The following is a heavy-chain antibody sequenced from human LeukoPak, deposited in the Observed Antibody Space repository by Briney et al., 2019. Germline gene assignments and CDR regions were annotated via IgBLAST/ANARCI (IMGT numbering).Heavy chain of an antibody. CDR3: AKGSGWYVNDY. J-gene: IGHJ4*02. D-gene: IGHD6-19*01. CDR1: GFTFSSYS. Sequence: PGGSLRLSCAASGFTFSSYSMNWVRQAPGKGLEWVSSISSSSSYIYYADSVKGRFTISRDNAKNSLYLQMNSLRAEDTAVYYCAKGSGWYVNDYWGQGTLVTVSS. V-gene: IGHV3-21*04. CDR2: ISSSSSYI.